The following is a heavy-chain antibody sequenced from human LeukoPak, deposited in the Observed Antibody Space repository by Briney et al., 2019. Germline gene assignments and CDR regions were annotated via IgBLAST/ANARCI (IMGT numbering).Heavy chain of an antibody. CDR3: ARDHYYGSGRDYYYYTDV. J-gene: IGHJ6*03. D-gene: IGHD3-10*01. Sequence: SETLSLTCTVSGYSISSGYYWGWIRQPPGKGLEWIGSIYHSGSTYYNPSLKSRVTISVDTSKNQFSLKLSSVTAADTAVYYCARDHYYGSGRDYYYYTDVWGKGTTVTVSS. CDR1: GYSISSGYY. CDR2: IYHSGST. V-gene: IGHV4-38-2*02.